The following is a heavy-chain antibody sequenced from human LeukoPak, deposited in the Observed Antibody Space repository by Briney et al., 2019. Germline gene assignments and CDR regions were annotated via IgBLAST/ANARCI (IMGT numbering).Heavy chain of an antibody. CDR2: IYWDDDK. CDR3: SRHDSSRSFGI. Sequence: SGPTLVKPTQTLTLTCTFSDFSLTTSGVDVGWIRQPPGKALEWLALIYWDDDKRYSPSLRSRLTITKDTSKNQVVLTMTNMDPVDTATYYCSRHDSSRSFGIWGQGTMVTVSS. J-gene: IGHJ3*02. D-gene: IGHD3-22*01. V-gene: IGHV2-5*02. CDR1: DFSLTTSGVD.